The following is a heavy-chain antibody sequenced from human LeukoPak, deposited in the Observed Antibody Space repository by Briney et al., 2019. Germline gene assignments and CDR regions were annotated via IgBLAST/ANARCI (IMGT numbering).Heavy chain of an antibody. V-gene: IGHV3-21*04. J-gene: IGHJ4*02. CDR1: GFTFSSYS. D-gene: IGHD3-10*01. CDR3: AKAWVVRGVFDY. Sequence: GGSLRLSCAASGFTFSSYSMNWVRQAPGKGLEWVSSISSSSSYIYYADSVKGRFTISRDNSKNTLYLQMNSLRAEDTAVYYCAKAWVVRGVFDYWGQGTLVTVSS. CDR2: ISSSSSYI.